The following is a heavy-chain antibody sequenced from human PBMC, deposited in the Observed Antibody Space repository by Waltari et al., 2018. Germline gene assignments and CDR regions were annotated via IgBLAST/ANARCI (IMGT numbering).Heavy chain of an antibody. Sequence: APGKGLEWVSSISSSSSYIYYADSVKGRFTISRDNAKNSLYLQMNSLRAEDTAVYYCARRAVAGSGSRWFDPWGQGTLVTVSS. D-gene: IGHD6-19*01. CDR2: ISSSSSYI. V-gene: IGHV3-21*01. CDR3: ARRAVAGSGSRWFDP. J-gene: IGHJ5*02.